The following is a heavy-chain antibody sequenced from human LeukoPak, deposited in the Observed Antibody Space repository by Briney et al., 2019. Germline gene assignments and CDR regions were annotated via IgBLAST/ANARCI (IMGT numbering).Heavy chain of an antibody. CDR1: GGSISSSNW. CDR2: IYHSGST. J-gene: IGHJ4*02. D-gene: IGHD6-13*01. Sequence: SGTLSLTCAVSGGSISSSNWWSWVRQPPGKGLEWIGEIYHSGSTNYNPSLKSRVTISLDKPKNQFSLKLTSVTAADAAVYYCARVRSSSWYQGFDYWGQGTLVTVSS. V-gene: IGHV4-4*02. CDR3: ARVRSSSWYQGFDY.